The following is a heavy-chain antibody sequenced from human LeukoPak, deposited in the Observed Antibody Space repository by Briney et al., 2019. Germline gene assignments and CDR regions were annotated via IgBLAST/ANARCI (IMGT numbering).Heavy chain of an antibody. Sequence: PGGSLRLSCAASGFTFSSYWMSWVRQAPGRGLECVAYTQPRGGETNYVDSVKGRFTISRDNIKNLLYLQMNSLRAEDTAVYYCARGGLGFLYFDYWGQGTLVTASS. J-gene: IGHJ4*02. CDR3: ARGGLGFLYFDY. CDR2: TQPRGGET. CDR1: GFTFSSYW. V-gene: IGHV3-7*03. D-gene: IGHD3-3*01.